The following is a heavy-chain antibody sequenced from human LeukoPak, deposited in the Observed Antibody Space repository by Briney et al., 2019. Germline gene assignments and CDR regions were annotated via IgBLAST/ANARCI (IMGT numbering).Heavy chain of an antibody. Sequence: PGGSLRLSCGVSGLSVRGSYMSWVRQAPGKGLEWVSVIYSGDRRYYADSVKGRFTISRDTSKNTLYLQMNNLRADDTARYYCTRDLTGTTWSENDYWGQGTLVTISS. CDR2: IYSGDRR. V-gene: IGHV3-53*01. D-gene: IGHD6-13*01. CDR3: TRDLTGTTWSENDY. CDR1: GLSVRGSY. J-gene: IGHJ4*02.